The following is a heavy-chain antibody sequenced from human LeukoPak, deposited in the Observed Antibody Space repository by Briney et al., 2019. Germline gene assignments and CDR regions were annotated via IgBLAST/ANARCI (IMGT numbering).Heavy chain of an antibody. D-gene: IGHD3-16*01. J-gene: IGHJ3*02. CDR1: GFTFSDYY. Sequence: GGSLRLSCAASGFTFSDYYMSWIRQAPGKGLEWVSYISSSGSTIYYADSVKGRFTISRDNAKNSLYLQMNSLRAEDTAVYYCARGSSIGDYVWGRRAFDIWGQGTMVTVSS. V-gene: IGHV3-11*04. CDR2: ISSSGSTI. CDR3: ARGSSIGDYVWGRRAFDI.